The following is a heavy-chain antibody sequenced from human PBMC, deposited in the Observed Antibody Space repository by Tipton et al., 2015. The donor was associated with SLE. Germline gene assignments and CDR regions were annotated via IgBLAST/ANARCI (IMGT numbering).Heavy chain of an antibody. V-gene: IGHV4-31*03. CDR2: IYYSGRT. Sequence: TLSLTCTVSGGSISSSSYYWGWIRQHPGKGLEWIGYIYYSGRTYYYPSLKSRITISVDTSKNQFSLEVRSVTAADTAVYYCVRLRSKVLIDYWGQGTLVTVSS. CDR3: VRLRSKVLIDY. J-gene: IGHJ4*02. D-gene: IGHD2-8*01. CDR1: GGSISSSSYY.